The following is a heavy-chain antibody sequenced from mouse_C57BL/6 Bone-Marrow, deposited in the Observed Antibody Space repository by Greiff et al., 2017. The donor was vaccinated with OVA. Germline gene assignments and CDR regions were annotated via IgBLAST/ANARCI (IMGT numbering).Heavy chain of an antibody. J-gene: IGHJ2*01. V-gene: IGHV5-6*01. Sequence: EVKLMESGGDLVKPGGSLKLSCAASGFTFSSYGMSWVRQTPDKRLEWVATISSGGSYTYYPDSVKGRFTISRDNAKNTLYLQRSSLKSEDTAMYYCARHDGYPDYWGQGTTLTVSS. CDR1: GFTFSSYG. CDR3: ARHDGYPDY. D-gene: IGHD2-3*01. CDR2: ISSGGSYT.